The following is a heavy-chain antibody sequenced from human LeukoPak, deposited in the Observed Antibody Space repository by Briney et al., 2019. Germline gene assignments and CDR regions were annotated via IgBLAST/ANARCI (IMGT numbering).Heavy chain of an antibody. CDR1: GGSISSSSYY. D-gene: IGHD5-18*01. J-gene: IGHJ6*03. V-gene: IGHV4-39*01. CDR2: IYYSGST. Sequence: SETLSLTCTVSGGSISSSSYYWGWIRQPPGKGLEWIGSIYYSGSTYYNPSLKSRVTISVDTSKNQFSLKLSSVTAADTAVYYCARQRVQLWLPGYYYYMDVWGKGTTVTVSS. CDR3: ARQRVQLWLPGYYYYMDV.